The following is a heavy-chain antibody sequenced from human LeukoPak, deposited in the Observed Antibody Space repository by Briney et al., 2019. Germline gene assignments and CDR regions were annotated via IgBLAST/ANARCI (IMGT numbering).Heavy chain of an antibody. J-gene: IGHJ4*02. D-gene: IGHD3-16*01. CDR3: ARDPGAGGYFDY. V-gene: IGHV1-69*10. CDR1: GYTLTELS. Sequence: SVXXXXXVSGYTLTELSMHWVRQAPGQGLEWMGGIIPILGIANYAQKFQGRVTITADKSTSTAYMELSSLRSEDTAVYYCARDPGAGGYFDYWGQGTLVTVSS. CDR2: IIPILGIA.